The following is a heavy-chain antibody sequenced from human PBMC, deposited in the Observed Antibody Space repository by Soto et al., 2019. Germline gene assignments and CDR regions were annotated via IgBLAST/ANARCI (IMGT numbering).Heavy chain of an antibody. Sequence: GSGLTLVNPTQTLTLTCTFSGFSLSTTGVGVSWIRQPPGKALEWLALIYLHDDKRYSPSLKSRLTITKDTSKNQVVLTMTNMDPVDTATYYCAHRGGATVGLYYFDYWGQGALVTVSS. CDR1: GFSLSTTGVG. V-gene: IGHV2-5*01. CDR2: IYLHDDK. J-gene: IGHJ4*02. CDR3: AHRGGATVGLYYFDY. D-gene: IGHD3-16*01.